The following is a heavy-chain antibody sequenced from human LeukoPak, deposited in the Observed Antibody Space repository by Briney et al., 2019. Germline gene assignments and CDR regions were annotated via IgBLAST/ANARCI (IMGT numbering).Heavy chain of an antibody. CDR1: GFTFSSYS. D-gene: IGHD6-13*01. V-gene: IGHV3-21*01. CDR3: ARVRGIDHYMDV. J-gene: IGHJ6*03. Sequence: PGGSLTLSCTASGFTFSSYSMNWVRQAPGKGLEWVSSISSSSSYIYYADSVKGRFTISRDNAKNSLYLQMNSLRAEDTAVYYCARVRGIDHYMDVWGKGTTVTVSS. CDR2: ISSSSSYI.